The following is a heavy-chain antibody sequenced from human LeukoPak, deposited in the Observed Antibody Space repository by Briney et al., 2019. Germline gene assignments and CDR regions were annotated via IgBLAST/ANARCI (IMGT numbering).Heavy chain of an antibody. CDR1: GFTFSSYW. CDR2: IKQDGSEK. J-gene: IGHJ6*03. Sequence: GGSLRLSCAASGFTFSSYWMSWVRQAPGKGLEWVANIKQDGSEKYYVDSVKGRFTISRDNAKNSLYLQMNSLRAEDTAVYYCARTGPAAGTLGEYYYYYYMDVWGRGTTVTVSS. CDR3: ARTGPAAGTLGEYYYYYYMDV. D-gene: IGHD6-13*01. V-gene: IGHV3-7*01.